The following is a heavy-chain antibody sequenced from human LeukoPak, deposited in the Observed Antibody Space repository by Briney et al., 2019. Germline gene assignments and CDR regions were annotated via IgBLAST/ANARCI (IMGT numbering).Heavy chain of an antibody. J-gene: IGHJ5*02. CDR1: GGTFSSYA. Sequence: GASVKVSCKASGGTFSSYAISWVRQALGQGLEWMGGIIPIFGTANYAQKFQGRVTITADESTSTAYMELSSLRSEDTAVYYCARGSTYYYDSSGYNWFDPWGQGTLVTVSS. CDR3: ARGSTYYYDSSGYNWFDP. CDR2: IIPIFGTA. V-gene: IGHV1-69*13. D-gene: IGHD3-22*01.